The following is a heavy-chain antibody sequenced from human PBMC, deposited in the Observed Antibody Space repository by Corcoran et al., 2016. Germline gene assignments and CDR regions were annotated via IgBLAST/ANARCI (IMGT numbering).Heavy chain of an antibody. Sequence: EVQLLESGGGLVQPGGSLRLSCAASGFTFSRYAMSWVRQAPGKGLEWVSAISGSGGSTYYADSVKGRFTISRDNSKNTLYLQMNSLRAEETAVYYCAKISGWYYAAGMDVWGQGTTVTVSS. V-gene: IGHV3-23*01. CDR2: ISGSGGST. D-gene: IGHD6-19*01. CDR1: GFTFSRYA. CDR3: AKISGWYYAAGMDV. J-gene: IGHJ6*02.